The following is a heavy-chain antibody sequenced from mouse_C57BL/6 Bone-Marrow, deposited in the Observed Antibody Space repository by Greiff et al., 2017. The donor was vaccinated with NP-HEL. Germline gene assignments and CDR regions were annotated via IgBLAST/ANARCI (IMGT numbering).Heavy chain of an antibody. D-gene: IGHD6-1*01. CDR3: ASGVLWFAY. V-gene: IGHV1-82*01. J-gene: IGHJ3*01. Sequence: QVQLQQSGPELVKPGASVKISCKASGYAFSSSWMNWVKQRPGKGLEWIGRIYPGDGDTNYNGKFKGKATLTADKSSSTAYMQLSGLTSEDSAVYFCASGVLWFAYWGQGTLVTVSA. CDR2: IYPGDGDT. CDR1: GYAFSSSW.